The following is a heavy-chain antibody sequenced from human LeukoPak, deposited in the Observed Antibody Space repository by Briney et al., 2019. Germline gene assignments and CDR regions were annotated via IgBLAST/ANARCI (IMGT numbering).Heavy chain of an antibody. CDR1: GGTFSSYA. CDR2: IIPIFGTA. D-gene: IGHD3-22*01. Sequence: SVKVSCKASGGTFSSYAISWVRQAPGQGLEWMGGIIPIFGTANYAQKFQGRVTITADESTSTAYMELSSLRSEDTAVYYCATGGLRTMIVVVFDYWGQGTLVTVSS. V-gene: IGHV1-69*13. J-gene: IGHJ4*02. CDR3: ATGGLRTMIVVVFDY.